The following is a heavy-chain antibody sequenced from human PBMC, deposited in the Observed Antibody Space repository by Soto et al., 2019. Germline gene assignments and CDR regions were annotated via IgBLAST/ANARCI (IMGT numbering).Heavy chain of an antibody. V-gene: IGHV3-23*01. CDR2: ISGSGGST. D-gene: IGHD3-3*01. J-gene: IGHJ4*02. Sequence: PGGSLRLSCAASGFTFSSYAMSWVRQAPGKGLEWVSAISGSGGSTYYADSVKGRFTISRDNSKNTLYLQMNSLRAEDTAVYYCAKDLITIFGVVIRDDYFDYWGQGTLVTVSS. CDR3: AKDLITIFGVVIRDDYFDY. CDR1: GFTFSSYA.